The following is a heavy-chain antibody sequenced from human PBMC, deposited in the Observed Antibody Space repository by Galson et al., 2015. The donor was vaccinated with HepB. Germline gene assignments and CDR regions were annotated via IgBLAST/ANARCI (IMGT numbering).Heavy chain of an antibody. CDR3: ASGGSSWYLSREWYYDL. CDR2: ISSSSSTI. Sequence: SLRLSCAASGFTFSSYSMNWVRQAPGKGLEWVSYISSSSSTIYYADSVKGRFTISRDNAKNSLYLQMNSLRAEDTAVYYCASGGSSWYLSREWYYDLWGRGTLVTVSS. J-gene: IGHJ2*01. V-gene: IGHV3-48*04. D-gene: IGHD6-13*01. CDR1: GFTFSSYS.